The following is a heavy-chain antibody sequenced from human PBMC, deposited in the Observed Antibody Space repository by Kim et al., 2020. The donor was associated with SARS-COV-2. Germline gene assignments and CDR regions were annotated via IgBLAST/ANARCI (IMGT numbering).Heavy chain of an antibody. Sequence: GGSLRLSCAASGFTFSSYWMSWVRQAPGKGLEWVANIKQDGSEKYYVDSVKGRFTISRDNAKNSLYLQMNSLRAEDTAVYYCARVRRGYSYAFDIWGQGTMVTVSS. V-gene: IGHV3-7*03. CDR3: ARVRRGYSYAFDI. CDR1: GFTFSSYW. J-gene: IGHJ3*02. CDR2: IKQDGSEK. D-gene: IGHD5-18*01.